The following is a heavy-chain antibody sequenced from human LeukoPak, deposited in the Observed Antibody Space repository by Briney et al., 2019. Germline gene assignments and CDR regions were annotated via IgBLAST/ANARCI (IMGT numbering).Heavy chain of an antibody. V-gene: IGHV4-4*08. Sequence: SETLSLTCNVSGGSINNLYWSWIRQSPGKGLEWIGFFSDSGSTNYNPSLQSRVTISVESPKNQFSLRLTSVTVADTAVYYCVKSGPVTMWSWVDSWGPGILVTVSS. CDR3: VKSGPVTMWSWVDS. J-gene: IGHJ5*01. D-gene: IGHD4-17*01. CDR2: FSDSGST. CDR1: GGSINNLY.